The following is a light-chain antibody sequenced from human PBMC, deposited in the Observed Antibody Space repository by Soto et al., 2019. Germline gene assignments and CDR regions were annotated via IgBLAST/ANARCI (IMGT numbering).Light chain of an antibody. CDR3: SSYTSSSTPLPWV. V-gene: IGLV2-14*01. CDR2: DVS. CDR1: SSDVGGYNY. J-gene: IGLJ3*02. Sequence: QSALTQPASVSGSPGQSSTLSCTGTSSDVGGYNYVSWYQQHPGKAPKLMIYDVSNRPSGVSNRFSGSKSGNTASLTISGLQAEDAADYYCSSYTSSSTPLPWVFGGGTKLTVL.